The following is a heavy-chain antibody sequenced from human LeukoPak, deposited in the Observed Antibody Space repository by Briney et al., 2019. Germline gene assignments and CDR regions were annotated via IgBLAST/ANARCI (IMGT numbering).Heavy chain of an antibody. V-gene: IGHV3-21*01. J-gene: IGHJ5*02. CDR1: GFTFSSYS. CDR2: ISSSSSYI. Sequence: GGSLRLSCAASGFTFSSYSMNWVRQAPGKGLEWVSSISSSSSYIYYADSVKGRFTISRDNAKNSLYLQMNSLRAEDTAVYYCAVRNSIPSTEAGNWFDPWGQGTLVTVSS. D-gene: IGHD2-2*02. CDR3: AVRNSIPSTEAGNWFDP.